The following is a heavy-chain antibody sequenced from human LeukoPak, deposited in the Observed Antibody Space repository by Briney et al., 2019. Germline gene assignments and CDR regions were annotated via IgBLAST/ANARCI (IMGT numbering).Heavy chain of an antibody. CDR1: GGSISSSSYY. Sequence: SGTLSLTCTVSGGSISSSSYYWGWIRQPPGKGLEWIGSIYYSGSTYYNPSLKSRVTISVDTSKNQFSLKLSSVTAADTAVYYCARDFDWLLSTDYWGQGTLVTVSS. CDR2: IYYSGST. D-gene: IGHD3-9*01. CDR3: ARDFDWLLSTDY. J-gene: IGHJ4*02. V-gene: IGHV4-39*02.